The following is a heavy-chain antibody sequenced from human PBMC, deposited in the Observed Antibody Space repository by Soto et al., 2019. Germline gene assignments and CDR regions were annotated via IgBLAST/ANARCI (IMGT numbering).Heavy chain of an antibody. J-gene: IGHJ6*03. CDR3: ARGSWEDVSGKYYMDV. CDR2: IYYSGST. D-gene: IGHD1-26*01. Sequence: SETLSLTCTFSGGSISSPYWSLIRQPPGKGLEWIGYIYYSGSTNYNPSLKSRITVSPDTSKNQFSLQLTSVTPEDTAVYYCARGSWEDVSGKYYMDVWDKGTTVTVSS. CDR1: GGSISSPY. V-gene: IGHV4-59*11.